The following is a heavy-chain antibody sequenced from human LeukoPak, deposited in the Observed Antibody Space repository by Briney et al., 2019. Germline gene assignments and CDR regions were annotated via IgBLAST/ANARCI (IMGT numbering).Heavy chain of an antibody. Sequence: GGSLRLSCAASGFGFKNVWMSWVRQAPGKGLEWVGRIKSKTHGGTTDYAAAVKGRFTFSRDDSKSTLYLQMNSLKTEDTALYYCTTWNYDILTGYSIWGQGTLVTVSS. J-gene: IGHJ4*02. CDR3: TTWNYDILTGYSI. CDR1: GFGFKNVW. V-gene: IGHV3-15*01. CDR2: IKSKTHGGTT. D-gene: IGHD3-9*01.